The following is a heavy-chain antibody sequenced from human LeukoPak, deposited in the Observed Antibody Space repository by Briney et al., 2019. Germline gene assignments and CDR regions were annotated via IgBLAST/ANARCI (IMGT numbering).Heavy chain of an antibody. CDR2: IKSKTDGGTT. V-gene: IGHV3-15*01. CDR1: GFTFSSYG. D-gene: IGHD3-22*01. J-gene: IGHJ4*02. CDR3: TTEGYYDSSLDY. Sequence: PGGSLRLSCAASGFTFSSYGMSWVRQAPGKGLEWVGRIKSKTDGGTTDYAAPVKGRFTISRDDSKNTLYLQMNSLKTEDTAVYYCTTEGYYDSSLDYWGQGTLVTVSS.